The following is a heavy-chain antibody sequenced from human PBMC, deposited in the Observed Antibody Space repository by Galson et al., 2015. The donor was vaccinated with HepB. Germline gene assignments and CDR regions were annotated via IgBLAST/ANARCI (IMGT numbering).Heavy chain of an antibody. J-gene: IGHJ4*02. Sequence: SLRLSCAASGLTFSNAWMNWVRQAPGKGLEWVGRIKSKTDGGTTDYAAPVKGRFTISRDDSKNTLYLQMNSLKTEDTAVYYCTIGYCSSTSCSGYWGQGTLVTVSS. CDR3: TIGYCSSTSCSGY. D-gene: IGHD2-2*01. CDR1: GLTFSNAW. CDR2: IKSKTDGGTT. V-gene: IGHV3-15*07.